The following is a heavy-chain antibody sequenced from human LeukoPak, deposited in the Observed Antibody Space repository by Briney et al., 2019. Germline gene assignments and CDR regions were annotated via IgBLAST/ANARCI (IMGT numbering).Heavy chain of an antibody. Sequence: GGSLRLSCAASGFTFSTYALSWVRQAPGKGPEWVSAISGSGGSTYYADSVKGRFTISRDNPKNTLYLQMNSLRAEDTAVYYCARRTYDSSGFDNWGQGTLVTVSS. J-gene: IGHJ4*02. D-gene: IGHD3-22*01. V-gene: IGHV3-23*01. CDR3: ARRTYDSSGFDN. CDR2: ISGSGGST. CDR1: GFTFSTYA.